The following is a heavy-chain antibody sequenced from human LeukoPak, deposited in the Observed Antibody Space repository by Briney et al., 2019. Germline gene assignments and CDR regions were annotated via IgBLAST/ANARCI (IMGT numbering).Heavy chain of an antibody. Sequence: SETLSLTCAVYGGSFSGYYWSWIRQPPGKGLEWIGEINHSGSTNYNPSLKSRVTISVDTSKNQFSLKLSSVTAADTAVYYCAGTYYDILTGYYTAPQSFDYWGQGTLVTVSS. CDR3: AGTYYDILTGYYTAPQSFDY. CDR2: INHSGST. J-gene: IGHJ4*02. D-gene: IGHD3-9*01. V-gene: IGHV4-34*01. CDR1: GGSFSGYY.